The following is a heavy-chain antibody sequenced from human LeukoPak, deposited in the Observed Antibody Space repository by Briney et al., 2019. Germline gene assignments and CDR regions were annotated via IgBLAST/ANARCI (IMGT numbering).Heavy chain of an antibody. Sequence: PGGSLRLSCAASGFTFSSYWMNWVRQAPGKGLEWVANIKEDGSEKYYVDSVKGRFTIPRDNAKNSLYLQMNSLRAEDTAVYYCARGNQGGDYYDSSGYSDWGQGTLVTVSS. CDR3: ARGNQGGDYYDSSGYSD. CDR1: GFTFSSYW. D-gene: IGHD3-22*01. J-gene: IGHJ4*02. CDR2: IKEDGSEK. V-gene: IGHV3-7*03.